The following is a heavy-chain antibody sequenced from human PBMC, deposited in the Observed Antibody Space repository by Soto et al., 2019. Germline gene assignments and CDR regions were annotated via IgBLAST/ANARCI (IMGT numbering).Heavy chain of an antibody. J-gene: IGHJ6*01. D-gene: IGHD2-15*01. Sequence: QVQLVQSGAEVKKPGSSVKVSCKASGGTFSSYAISWVRQAPGQGLEWMGGIIPIFGTANYAQKFQGRVTITADESTSTAYMELSSLRSDDTAVYYCARDLVVVVAANPNDNYYYYGMDVW. CDR2: IIPIFGTA. V-gene: IGHV1-69*12. CDR3: ARDLVVVVAANPNDNYYYYGMDV. CDR1: GGTFSSYA.